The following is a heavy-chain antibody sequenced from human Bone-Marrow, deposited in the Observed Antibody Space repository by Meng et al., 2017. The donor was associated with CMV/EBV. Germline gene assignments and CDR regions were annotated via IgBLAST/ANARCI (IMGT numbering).Heavy chain of an antibody. CDR1: GFSFSTYG. CDR2: ISNVDGYT. J-gene: IGHJ4*02. D-gene: IGHD3-22*01. V-gene: IGHV3-23*01. CDR3: AKGHPYYYDSSGLDY. Sequence: GESLKISCAASGFSFSTYGMNWVRQAPGKGLELVASISNVDGYTYHTDSVKGRFTISRDNSKNTLYLQMNGLRAEDTAVYYCAKGHPYYYDSSGLDYWGQGTLVTVSS.